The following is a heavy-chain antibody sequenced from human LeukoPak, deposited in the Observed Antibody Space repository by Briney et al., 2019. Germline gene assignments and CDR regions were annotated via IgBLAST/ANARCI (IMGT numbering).Heavy chain of an antibody. J-gene: IGHJ4*02. CDR2: MYDSGST. Sequence: PLETLSLTCTVSGGSISSYYWSWIRQTPGKGLEWIAYMYDSGSTNYNPSLKSRLSISIDTSKNQFSLKLSSVTAADTAVYYCARGWTTWYGFDYWGQGTLVTVSS. V-gene: IGHV4-59*01. CDR1: GGSISSYY. D-gene: IGHD6-13*01. CDR3: ARGWTTWYGFDY.